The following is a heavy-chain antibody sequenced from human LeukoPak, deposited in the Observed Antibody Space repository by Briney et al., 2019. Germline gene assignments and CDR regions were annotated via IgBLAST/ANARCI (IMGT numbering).Heavy chain of an antibody. CDR2: IIPIFGTA. V-gene: IGHV1-69*05. Sequence: ASVKVSCKASGGTFSSYAISWVRQAPGQGLEWMGRIIPIFGTANYAQKFQGRVTITTDESTSTAYMELSSLRSEDTAVYYCARGPYCGGDCYSSFDYWGQGTLVTVSS. CDR1: GGTFSSYA. CDR3: ARGPYCGGDCYSSFDY. D-gene: IGHD2-21*02. J-gene: IGHJ4*02.